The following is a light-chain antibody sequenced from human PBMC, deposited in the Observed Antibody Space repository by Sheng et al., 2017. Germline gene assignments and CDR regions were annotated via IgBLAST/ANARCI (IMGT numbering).Light chain of an antibody. J-gene: IGKJ4*01. CDR1: QSVNNY. V-gene: IGKV3-11*01. Sequence: EIVLTQSPATLSLSPGERATLSCRASQSVNNYLAWYQQKLGQAPRLLIYDASNRASGIPARFSGSGSGTDFTLTISSLEPEDFAVYYCQQRGIWPPTFGGGTKVEIK. CDR2: DAS. CDR3: QQRGIWPPT.